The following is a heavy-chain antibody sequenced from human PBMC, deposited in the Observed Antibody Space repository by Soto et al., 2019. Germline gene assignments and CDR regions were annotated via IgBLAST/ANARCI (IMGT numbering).Heavy chain of an antibody. V-gene: IGHV3-66*01. CDR2: IYSGGST. CDR1: GFTVSSNY. CDR3: AREPSGSYLSH. Sequence: EVQLVESGGGLVQPGGSLRLSCAASGFTVSSNYMSWVRQAPGKGLEWVSVIYSGGSTNYADSVKGRFTISRDNSKNTLYLQMNSLRAEDTAVYYCAREPSGSYLSHWGQGTLVTVSS. J-gene: IGHJ1*01. D-gene: IGHD3-10*01.